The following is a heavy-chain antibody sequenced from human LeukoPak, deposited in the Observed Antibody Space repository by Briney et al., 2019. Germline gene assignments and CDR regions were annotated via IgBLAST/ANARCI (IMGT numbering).Heavy chain of an antibody. V-gene: IGHV4-39*07. CDR2: INHSGST. CDR3: ARDVYNWFDP. Sequence: SETLSLTCTVSGGSVNSGSSYWSWIRQPPGKGLEWIGEINHSGSTNYNPSLKSRVTISVDTSKNQFSLKLSSVTAADTAVYYCARDVYNWFDPWGQGTLVTVSS. J-gene: IGHJ5*02. CDR1: GGSVNSGSSY.